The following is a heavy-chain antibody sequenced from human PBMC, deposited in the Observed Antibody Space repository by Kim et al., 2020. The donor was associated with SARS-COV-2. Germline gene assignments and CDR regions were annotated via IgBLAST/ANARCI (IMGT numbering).Heavy chain of an antibody. CDR1: GFTFSTFV. CDR2: ISNNGGST. Sequence: GGSLRLSCSASGFTFSTFVMHWVRQAPGKGLEYVSAISNNGGSTSYADSVNGRFTVSRDNSKNTLYLQMSSLRAEDTAIYYCVKEASPRFVHNYYFDYWGPGTQVTVSS. D-gene: IGHD1-1*01. V-gene: IGHV3-64D*06. J-gene: IGHJ4*02. CDR3: VKEASPRFVHNYYFDY.